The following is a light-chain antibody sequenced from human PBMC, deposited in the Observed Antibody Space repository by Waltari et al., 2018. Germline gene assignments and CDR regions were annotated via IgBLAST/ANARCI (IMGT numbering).Light chain of an antibody. J-gene: IGLJ1*01. CDR1: SSDVGTYNL. CDR3: CSYAGSSTYV. V-gene: IGLV2-23*01. Sequence: QSALTQPASVSGSPGQSITISCTGTSSDVGTYNLVSWYQQHPGTAPKLIIYEGSKRPSGVSHRFSGSKSGNTASLTISGLQAEDEADYYCCSYAGSSTYVFGTGTKVTVL. CDR2: EGS.